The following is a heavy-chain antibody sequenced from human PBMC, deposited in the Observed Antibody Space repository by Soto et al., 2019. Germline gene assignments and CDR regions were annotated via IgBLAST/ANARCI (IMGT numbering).Heavy chain of an antibody. V-gene: IGHV4-30-4*02. CDR2: IYNGGST. CDR3: ARAPVGLDTISYFDD. CDR1: GDSVSRFCFH. Sequence: PSATPSLTWPLSGDSVSRFCFHLAWLRRPPGRGLEWIGYIYNGGSTYYRPSLESRMHMSLDATRNHYSLRLTSVTAADTAVYFCARAPVGLDTISYFDDWGQGKLVTVSS. J-gene: IGHJ4*02. D-gene: IGHD3-3*01.